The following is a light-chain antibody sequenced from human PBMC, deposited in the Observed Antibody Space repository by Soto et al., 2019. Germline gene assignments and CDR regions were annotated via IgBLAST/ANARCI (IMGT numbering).Light chain of an antibody. Sequence: NFMLTQPHSVSESPGKTVTISCTRSGGTIASNYVQWYQQRPGSAPILVIYEDSQRPSGVPDRFSGSIDSSSNSASLTISGLKTDDEADYYCQSYGSGIHFVFGSGTKVTVL. J-gene: IGLJ1*01. CDR3: QSYGSGIHFV. V-gene: IGLV6-57*04. CDR2: EDS. CDR1: GGTIASNY.